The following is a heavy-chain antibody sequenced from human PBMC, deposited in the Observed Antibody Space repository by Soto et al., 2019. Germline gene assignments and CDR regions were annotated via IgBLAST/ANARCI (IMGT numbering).Heavy chain of an antibody. CDR2: IIPIFGTA. V-gene: IGHV1-69*13. CDR1: GGTFSSYA. D-gene: IGHD6-13*01. Sequence: ASVKVSCKASGGTFSSYAISWVRQAPGQGLEWMGGIIPIFGTANYAQKFQGRVTITADESTSTAYMELSSLRSEDTAVYYCATLQGYSSPAWFDPCGQGTLVTVSS. J-gene: IGHJ5*02. CDR3: ATLQGYSSPAWFDP.